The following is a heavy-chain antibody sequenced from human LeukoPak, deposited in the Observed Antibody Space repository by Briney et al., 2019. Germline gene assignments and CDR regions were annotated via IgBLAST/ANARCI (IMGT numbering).Heavy chain of an antibody. CDR3: AKNELLWFGEFDAFDI. Sequence: PGGSLTLSCAASGFTFSSYGMHWVRQAPGKGLDWVAVISYDGSNKYYVDSVKGRFTISIDNSKNMLYLQTNSLRAEDTAVYYCAKNELLWFGEFDAFDIWGQGTMVTVSS. V-gene: IGHV3-30*18. J-gene: IGHJ3*02. CDR2: ISYDGSNK. D-gene: IGHD3-10*01. CDR1: GFTFSSYG.